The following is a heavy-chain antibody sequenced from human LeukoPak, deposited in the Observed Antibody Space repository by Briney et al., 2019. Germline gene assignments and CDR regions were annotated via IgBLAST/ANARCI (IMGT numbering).Heavy chain of an antibody. CDR1: GYTFTAYY. J-gene: IGHJ3*02. V-gene: IGHV1-2*02. CDR2: INPNSGGT. Sequence: ASVKVSCKASGYTFTAYYMHWMRQAPGQGLEWMGWINPNSGGTNYPQKFQGRVTISADKSISTAYLQWSSLKASDTAMYYCARKSGRAFDIWGQGTMVTVSS. D-gene: IGHD2-15*01. CDR3: ARKSGRAFDI.